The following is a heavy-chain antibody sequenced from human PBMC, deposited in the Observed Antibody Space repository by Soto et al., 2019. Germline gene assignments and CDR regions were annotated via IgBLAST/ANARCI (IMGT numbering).Heavy chain of an antibody. D-gene: IGHD2-15*01. CDR3: TKEVIAPLYLYAMDV. V-gene: IGHV3-9*01. Sequence: EVQLVESGGGLVQPGRSLRLSCTASGFNFEDFAMHWVRQSPGKGLEWVSAISWNSRSIDYADSERGRFTVSRDNGKKSLHLQMNSLRPEDTALYYCTKEVIAPLYLYAMDVWGQGTTVTVSS. CDR2: ISWNSRSI. J-gene: IGHJ6*02. CDR1: GFNFEDFA.